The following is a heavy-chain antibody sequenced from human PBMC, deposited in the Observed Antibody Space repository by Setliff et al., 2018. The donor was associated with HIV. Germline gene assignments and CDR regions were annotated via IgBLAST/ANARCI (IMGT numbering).Heavy chain of an antibody. CDR1: GFTFRDHA. V-gene: IGHV3-49*04. CDR3: TRSRSGISG. CDR2: IRRNTYGGTT. D-gene: IGHD1-26*01. Sequence: GRSLRLSCTSSGFTFRDHAISWVRQAPGKGLEWLGFIRRNTYGGTTEYAASVKGRFTISRDDSKSIAYLQMNSLKTEDTAVYYCTRSRSGISGWGQGTLVTVSS. J-gene: IGHJ4*02.